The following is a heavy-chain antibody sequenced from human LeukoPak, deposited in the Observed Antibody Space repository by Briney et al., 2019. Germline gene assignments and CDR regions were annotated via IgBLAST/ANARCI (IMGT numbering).Heavy chain of an antibody. V-gene: IGHV3-23*01. CDR2: ISGGGGRT. J-gene: IGHJ5*02. CDR3: AKSNGQWLMEGNWFDP. Sequence: GESLKISCSASGFTFSSSAMTWVRQAPGKGLEWVSAISGGGGRTYYADSVKGRFTISRDNSKNTLYLQMNSLRAEDTAVYYCAKSNGQWLMEGNWFDPWGQGTLVTVSS. D-gene: IGHD6-19*01. CDR1: GFTFSSSA.